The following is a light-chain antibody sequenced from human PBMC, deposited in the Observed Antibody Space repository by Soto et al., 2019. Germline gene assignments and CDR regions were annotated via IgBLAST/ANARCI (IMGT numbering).Light chain of an antibody. J-gene: IGKJ1*01. Sequence: EIVLTQSPDTLSLSPGERATLSCRASQSISSNYLAWYQHKPGQAPRLLIYVAIARATGIPDRFSGSGSGTDFTLTISRLEPEDFAVYYCHQYGTSPRTFGQGTKVEIK. CDR2: VAI. CDR1: QSISSNY. CDR3: HQYGTSPRT. V-gene: IGKV3-20*01.